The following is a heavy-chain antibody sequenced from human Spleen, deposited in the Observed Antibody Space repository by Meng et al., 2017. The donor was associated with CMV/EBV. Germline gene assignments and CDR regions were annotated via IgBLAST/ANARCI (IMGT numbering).Heavy chain of an antibody. V-gene: IGHV3-15*01. CDR1: GSTFSSYD. Sequence: VVCLVRHGGSRIPSLAASGSTFSSYDMHWVRQATGKGLEWVGRIKSKTDGETADYNAPVKGRFTISRDDSKNTLYLQMNSLKTEDTAIYYCIWNDLGDYWGQGTLVTVSS. CDR2: IKSKTDGETA. CDR3: IWNDLGDY. D-gene: IGHD1-1*01. J-gene: IGHJ4*02.